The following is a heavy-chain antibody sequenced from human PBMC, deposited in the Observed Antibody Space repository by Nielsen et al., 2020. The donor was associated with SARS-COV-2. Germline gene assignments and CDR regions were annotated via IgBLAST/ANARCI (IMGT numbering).Heavy chain of an antibody. Sequence: GSLRLSCTVSGGSISSYYWSWIRQPPGKGLEWIGEINHSGSTNYNPSLKSRVTISVDTSKNQFSLKLSSVTAADTAVYYCASFGVDTAAGYDYWGQGTLVTVSS. CDR1: GGSISSYY. V-gene: IGHV4-34*01. CDR3: ASFGVDTAAGYDY. CDR2: INHSGST. D-gene: IGHD3-3*01. J-gene: IGHJ4*02.